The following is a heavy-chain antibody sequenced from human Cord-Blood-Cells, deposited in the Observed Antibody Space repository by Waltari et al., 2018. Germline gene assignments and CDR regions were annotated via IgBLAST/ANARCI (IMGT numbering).Heavy chain of an antibody. J-gene: IGHJ4*02. D-gene: IGHD6-19*01. CDR3: ARRLGGPDSSGWYGSFDY. Sequence: QVQLQQWGAGLLKPSETLSLTCAVYGGSFSGYYWSWIRQPPGKGLEWIGEINQSGSTNYNPSLKSRVTISVDTSKNQFSLKLSSVTAADTAVYYCARRLGGPDSSGWYGSFDYWGQGTLVTVSS. V-gene: IGHV4-34*01. CDR1: GGSFSGYY. CDR2: INQSGST.